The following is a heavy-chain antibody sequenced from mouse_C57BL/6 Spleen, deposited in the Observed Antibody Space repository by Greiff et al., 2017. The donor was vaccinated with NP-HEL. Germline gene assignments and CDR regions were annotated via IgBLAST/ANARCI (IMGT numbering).Heavy chain of an antibody. J-gene: IGHJ2*01. D-gene: IGHD2-4*01. CDR2: IYIGNGYT. V-gene: IGHV1-58*01. CDR3: ARSSLYDYDGFDY. Sequence: VVRPGSSVKMSCKTSGYTFTSYGINWVKQRPGQGLEWIGYIYIGNGYTEYNEKFKGKATLTSDTSSSTAYMQLSSLTSEDSAIYFCARSSLYDYDGFDYWGQGTTLTVSS. CDR1: GYTFTSYG.